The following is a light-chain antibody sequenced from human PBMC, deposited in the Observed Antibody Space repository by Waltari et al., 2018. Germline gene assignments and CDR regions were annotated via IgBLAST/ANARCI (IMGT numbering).Light chain of an antibody. Sequence: DIVMTQSPDSLAVSLGERATLTCKSSQSFLYSANNKNYLAWYQQKPGQPPRLLIYWASTRKSGVPDRFSGSGSGTDFTLTISSLQAEDVAVYYCQQYYSSPYSFGQGTKLGIK. CDR1: QSFLYSANNKNY. V-gene: IGKV4-1*01. CDR2: WAS. J-gene: IGKJ2*03. CDR3: QQYYSSPYS.